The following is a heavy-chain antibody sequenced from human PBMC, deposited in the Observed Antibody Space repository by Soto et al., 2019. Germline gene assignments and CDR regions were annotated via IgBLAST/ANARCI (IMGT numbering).Heavy chain of an antibody. CDR2: MYNSGST. Sequence: QVQLQASGPGLVKPSETLSLTCTVSGGSISNYYWSWIRQPPGKGLEWIGYMYNSGSTNYNPSLKSRVTISGDTSKNQFSLKLSSVTAADTAMYYCARHLGYDSSGYYRNWFDPWGQGTLVTVSS. V-gene: IGHV4-59*08. CDR3: ARHLGYDSSGYYRNWFDP. J-gene: IGHJ5*02. D-gene: IGHD3-22*01. CDR1: GGSISNYY.